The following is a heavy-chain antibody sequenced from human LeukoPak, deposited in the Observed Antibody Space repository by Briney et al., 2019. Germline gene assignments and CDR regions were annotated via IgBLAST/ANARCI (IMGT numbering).Heavy chain of an antibody. CDR2: IKHDGSET. V-gene: IGHV3-7*02. D-gene: IGHD3-16*01. J-gene: IGHJ6*02. CDR1: GFTFSSIW. Sequence: GGSLRLSCATSGFTFSSIWMSWVRQAPGKGLEWVANIKHDGSETNYVDSVKGRFTISRDNAKNSLHLQMNSLRVEDTAVYYCAKNGGPHGMDVWGQGTTVTVS. CDR3: AKNGGPHGMDV.